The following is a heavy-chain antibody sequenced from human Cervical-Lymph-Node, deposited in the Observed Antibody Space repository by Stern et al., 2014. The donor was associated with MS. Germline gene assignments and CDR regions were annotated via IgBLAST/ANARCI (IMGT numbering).Heavy chain of an antibody. Sequence: VQLVQSGPGLVKPSETLSLTCTVSRDSISSPHYYWAWIRQPPGEGLEWIGRVYYSGNTYYNPSLKSRVTISVDSSRNQFFLKLTSVIALDTAVYYCARHVGVSSTWYRWFDSWGQGTLVTVSS. CDR1: RDSISSPHYY. D-gene: IGHD6-13*01. J-gene: IGHJ5*01. CDR2: VYYSGNT. V-gene: IGHV4-39*01. CDR3: ARHVGVSSTWYRWFDS.